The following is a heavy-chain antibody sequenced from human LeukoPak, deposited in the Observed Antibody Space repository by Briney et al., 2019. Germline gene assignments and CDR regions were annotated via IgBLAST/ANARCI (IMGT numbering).Heavy chain of an antibody. J-gene: IGHJ3*02. Sequence: GGSLRLSCAASGFTFDDYAMHWVRQAPGKGLEWVSGISWNSGSIGYADSVKGRFTISRDNAKNSLYLQMNSLRAEDMALYYCAKAARGNWGDDAFDIWGQGTMVTVSS. V-gene: IGHV3-9*03. CDR3: AKAARGNWGDDAFDI. CDR1: GFTFDDYA. D-gene: IGHD7-27*01. CDR2: ISWNSGSI.